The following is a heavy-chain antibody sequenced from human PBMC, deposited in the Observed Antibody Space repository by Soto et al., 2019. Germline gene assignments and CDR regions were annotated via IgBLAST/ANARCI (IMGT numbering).Heavy chain of an antibody. CDR3: ARVPDR. V-gene: IGHV4-30-2*01. J-gene: IGHJ5*02. CDR2: IYHSGST. Sequence: SEPRSPPCAFFGGSITGGGYSWSWIRQPPGKGLEWIGYIYHSGSTYYNPSLKSRVTISVDRSKNQFSLKLSSVTAADTAVYYCARVPDRWGQGTLVTVSS. CDR1: GGSITGGGYS. D-gene: IGHD2-2*01.